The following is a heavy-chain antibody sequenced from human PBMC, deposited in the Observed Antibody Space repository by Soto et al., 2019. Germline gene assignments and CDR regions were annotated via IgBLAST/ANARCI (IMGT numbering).Heavy chain of an antibody. CDR3: ARYYFDSSGYSNWFDP. V-gene: IGHV4-31*11. J-gene: IGHJ5*02. D-gene: IGHD3-22*01. CDR2: IHYSGRT. CDR1: GGSITSGAYY. Sequence: QVQLQESGPGLVKPSQTLSLTCAVSGGSITSGAYYWTWIRRHPGKGLEWIAYIHYSGRTYYNPSLKSRVTISVDTSNNQFSLKLSSVTAADTAVYYCARYYFDSSGYSNWFDPWGQGTLVTVSS.